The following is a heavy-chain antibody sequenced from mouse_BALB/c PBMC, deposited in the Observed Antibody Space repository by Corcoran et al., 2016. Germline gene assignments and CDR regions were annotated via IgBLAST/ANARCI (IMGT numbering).Heavy chain of an antibody. CDR3: ARSHYGYDY. D-gene: IGHD1-2*01. J-gene: IGHJ2*01. V-gene: IGHV1-66*01. CDR2: IFPGGGDT. Sequence: QVQLQQSGPEVVKPGASVRISCKASGYSFTSYYIHWVKQRPGQGLEWIGWIFPGGGDTKYNEMFRGKATLTADTSSSTANMQLSSLTSEDSAVYFGARSHYGYDYWGQGTTLTVSS. CDR1: GYSFTSYY.